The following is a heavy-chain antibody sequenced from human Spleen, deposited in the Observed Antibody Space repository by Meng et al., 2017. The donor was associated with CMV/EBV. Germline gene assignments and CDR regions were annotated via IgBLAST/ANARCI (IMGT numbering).Heavy chain of an antibody. D-gene: IGHD6-13*01. CDR2: ISGSNGDGST. V-gene: IGHV3-23*01. CDR1: GFTFSNYA. CDR3: ARDHHLYSSNWYLLDY. Sequence: GESLKISCVVSGFTFSNYAMSWVRQAPGKGLEWVSGISGSNGDGSTYYADSVKGRFTISRDNARNSLYLQMNSLRAEDTAVYYCARDHHLYSSNWYLLDYWGQGILVTVSS. J-gene: IGHJ4*02.